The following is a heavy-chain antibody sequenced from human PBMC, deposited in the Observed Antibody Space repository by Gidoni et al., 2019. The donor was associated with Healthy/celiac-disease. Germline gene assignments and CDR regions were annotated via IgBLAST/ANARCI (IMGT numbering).Heavy chain of an antibody. CDR3: ARDMGIITSNWFDP. J-gene: IGHJ5*02. D-gene: IGHD3-10*01. Sequence: QVRLAQSGAEVKKPGASVKVSCTASGYTFTSYGISWVRQAPGQGLEWMGWISAYNGNTNYAQKLQGRVTMTTDTSTSTAYMELRSLRSDDTAVYYCARDMGIITSNWFDPWGQGTLVTVSS. CDR2: ISAYNGNT. V-gene: IGHV1-18*01. CDR1: GYTFTSYG.